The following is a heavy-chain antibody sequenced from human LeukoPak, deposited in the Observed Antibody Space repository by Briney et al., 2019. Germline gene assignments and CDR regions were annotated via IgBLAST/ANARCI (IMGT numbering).Heavy chain of an antibody. CDR2: IRSKTYGGTT. V-gene: IGHV3-49*03. J-gene: IGHJ4*02. CDR3: IRGGANSPFDY. D-gene: IGHD1-1*01. CDR1: GFNFGDYT. Sequence: GGSLRLSCTASGFNFGDYTMSWFRQAPGKGLEWVGFIRSKTYGGTTEDAASVKGRFTISRDDPKSIAYLQMNSLKSEDTAVYYCIRGGANSPFDYWGQGTLVTVFS.